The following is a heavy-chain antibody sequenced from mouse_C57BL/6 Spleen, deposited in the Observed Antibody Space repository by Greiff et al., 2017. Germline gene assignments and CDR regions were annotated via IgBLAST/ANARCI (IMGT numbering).Heavy chain of an antibody. CDR1: GYTFTSYW. D-gene: IGHD1-1*01. J-gene: IGHJ4*01. CDR2: INPSSGYT. V-gene: IGHV1-7*01. CDR3: ARGVTTVVAPGDY. Sequence: VQLQQSGAELAKPGASVKLSCKASGYTFTSYWMHWVKQRPGQGLEWIGYINPSSGYTKYNQKFKDKATLTADKSSSTAYMQPSSLTYEDSAVYYCARGVTTVVAPGDYWGQGTSVTVSS.